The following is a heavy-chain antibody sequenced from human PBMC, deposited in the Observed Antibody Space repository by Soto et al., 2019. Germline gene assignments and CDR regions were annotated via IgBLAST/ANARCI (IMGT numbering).Heavy chain of an antibody. V-gene: IGHV1-8*01. CDR2: MSPNSGNT. CDR1: GYSFITYD. CDR3: ARGPPSWGFAF. Sequence: QVQLVQSGAEVKQPGASVKVSCRASGYSFITYDLNWVRQTPGQGFEWLGWMSPNSGNTGYAQKFQGRITMTRSTSISTAYMELRSLRSEDTAVYCCARGPPSWGFAFWGQGTLVAVSS. J-gene: IGHJ4*02. D-gene: IGHD7-27*01.